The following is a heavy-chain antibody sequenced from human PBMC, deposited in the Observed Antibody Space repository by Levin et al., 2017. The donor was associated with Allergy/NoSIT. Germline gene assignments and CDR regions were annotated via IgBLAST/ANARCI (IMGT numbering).Heavy chain of an antibody. CDR1: GYTFTSYG. CDR3: ARDYKWNVDN. J-gene: IGHJ4*02. Sequence: GESLKISCKASGYTFTSYGISWVRQAPGQGLEWMGWISGNNGDTYYAQKLQGRVTISTDTSTSTAYMELRTLISDDTAVYYCARDYKWNVDNWGQGTLGTVSS. V-gene: IGHV1-18*01. CDR2: ISGNNGDT. D-gene: IGHD1-1*01.